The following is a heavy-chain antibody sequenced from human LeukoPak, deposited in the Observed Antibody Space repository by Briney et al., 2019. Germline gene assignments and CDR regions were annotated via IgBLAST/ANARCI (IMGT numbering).Heavy chain of an antibody. CDR1: GFTFNSYW. J-gene: IGHJ3*02. D-gene: IGHD1-1*01. CDR3: ARVPGGTAAFDI. V-gene: IGHV3-7*01. CDR2: IKQDGSEK. Sequence: GGSLGLFCAASGFTFNSYWMRWVRQAPGKGLEGVANIKQDGSEKYYVDSVKGRFTISRDNAKNSLYLQMNSLRAEDRAVCYWARVPGGTAAFDIWGEGRMLTVSS.